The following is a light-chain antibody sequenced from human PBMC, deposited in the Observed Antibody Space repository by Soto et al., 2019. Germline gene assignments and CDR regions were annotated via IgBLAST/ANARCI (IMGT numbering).Light chain of an antibody. V-gene: IGLV2-11*01. CDR1: SSDVGGNSD. J-gene: IGLJ1*01. CDR3: GSAAGSYSYV. Sequence: QSVLTQPRSVSGSPGQSVTISCTGTSSDVGGNSDVSWYQQPPGKAPKLMIYDVRKRPSGVPDRFSGSKSGNTASLTICRLHAEDEDDYCGGSAAGSYSYVFGTGTKLTVL. CDR2: DVR.